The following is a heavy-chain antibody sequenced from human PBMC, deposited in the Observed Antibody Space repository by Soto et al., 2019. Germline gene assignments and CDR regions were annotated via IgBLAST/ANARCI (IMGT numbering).Heavy chain of an antibody. CDR1: GFTFDAYA. V-gene: IGHV3-43D*04. Sequence: GGSLRLSCAASGFTFDAYAIHWVRQAPGEGLEWVSLISWDGATTFYAASVKGRFTVSRDNSKNSLYLQMNSLRAEDTALYYCARDAPRYCSSSSCYTGFDPCGQGILVSVCS. CDR3: ARDAPRYCSSSSCYTGFDP. D-gene: IGHD2-2*01. CDR2: ISWDGATT. J-gene: IGHJ5*02.